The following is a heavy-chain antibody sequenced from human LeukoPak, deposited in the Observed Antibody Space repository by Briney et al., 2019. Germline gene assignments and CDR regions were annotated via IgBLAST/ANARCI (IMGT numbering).Heavy chain of an antibody. J-gene: IGHJ5*02. V-gene: IGHV1-46*01. CDR1: GYPSTSND. CDR2: INPSGGST. Sequence: ASVKVSCKASGYPSTSNDVHCGRQAPGQGLEWMGIINPSGGSTSYAQKFQGRVTMTRDTSTSTVYMELSSLGSEDTAVYYCAIVCCYYYGPGCQDNWFYPWGQGTLVTVSS. D-gene: IGHD3-22*01. CDR3: AIVCCYYYGPGCQDNWFYP.